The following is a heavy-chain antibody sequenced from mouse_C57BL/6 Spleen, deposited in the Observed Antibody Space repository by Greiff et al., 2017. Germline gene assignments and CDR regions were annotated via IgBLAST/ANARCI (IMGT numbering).Heavy chain of an antibody. D-gene: IGHD1-1*01. CDR2: IYPSDGST. CDR1: GYTFTSYD. CDR3: ARSTAVVWDFEV. Sequence: VQLQQPGPELVKPGASVKMSCKASGYTFTSYDIHWVKQRPGQGLEWIGCIYPSDGSTKYNEKFKGKATLTVDTSSSTAYMELLSLPAEDSAVYFCARSTAVVWDFEVWGTGTTVTVAS. J-gene: IGHJ1*03. V-gene: IGHV1-85*01.